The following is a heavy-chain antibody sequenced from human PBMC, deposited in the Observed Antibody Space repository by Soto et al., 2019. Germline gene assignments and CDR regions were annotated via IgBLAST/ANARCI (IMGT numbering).Heavy chain of an antibody. D-gene: IGHD6-19*01. CDR3: GRAGDVGWANDAFDI. CDR2: INAGNGNT. CDR1: GYTFTSYA. J-gene: IGHJ3*02. V-gene: IGHV1-3*01. Sequence: ASVKVSCKASGYTFTSYAMHWVRQAPGQRLEWMGWINAGNGNTKYSQKFQGRVTITRDTSASTAYMELSSLRSEDTAVYYCGRAGDVGWANDAFDIWGQGTMVTVSS.